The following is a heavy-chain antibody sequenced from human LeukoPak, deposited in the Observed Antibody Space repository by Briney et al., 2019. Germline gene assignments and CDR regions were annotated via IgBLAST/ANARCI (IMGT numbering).Heavy chain of an antibody. V-gene: IGHV3-74*01. CDR3: GRDVFGPHDS. D-gene: IGHD3-10*01. CDR2: INPDGSFS. J-gene: IGHJ4*02. Sequence: PGGSLRLSCADSGFTFSSFWMHWVRQAPGQGLVWVSRINPDGSFSSYGDSVRGRFTISRDNAKNTLYLQMNSLTAEDTAVYYCGRDVFGPHDSWGQGTLVTVSS. CDR1: GFTFSSFW.